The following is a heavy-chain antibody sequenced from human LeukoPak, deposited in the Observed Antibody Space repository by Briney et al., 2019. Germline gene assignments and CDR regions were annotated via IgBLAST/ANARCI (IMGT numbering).Heavy chain of an antibody. CDR1: GYTFTGYY. D-gene: IGHD1-26*01. J-gene: IGHJ6*02. Sequence: ASVKVSCKASGYTFTGYYMHWVRQAPGQGLEWMGGIIPIFGTANYAQKFQGRVTITPDESTSTAYMELSSLRSEDTAVYYCVRYSSYSRYYYGMDVWGQGTTVTVSS. V-gene: IGHV1-69*13. CDR2: IIPIFGTA. CDR3: VRYSSYSRYYYGMDV.